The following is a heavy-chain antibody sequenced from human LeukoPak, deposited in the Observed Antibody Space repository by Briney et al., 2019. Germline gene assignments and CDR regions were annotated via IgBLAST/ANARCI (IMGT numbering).Heavy chain of an antibody. CDR1: GYSISSGYY. J-gene: IGHJ3*02. CDR2: IYHSGST. V-gene: IGHV4-38-2*01. D-gene: IGHD1-7*01. CDR3: ARWTGTTDAFDI. Sequence: ASETLSLTXAVSGYSISSGYYWDWIRQPPGKGLERIGSIYHSGSTYYNPSLKSRVTISVDTSKNQFSLKLSSVTAADTAVYYCARWTGTTDAFDIWGQGTMVTVSS.